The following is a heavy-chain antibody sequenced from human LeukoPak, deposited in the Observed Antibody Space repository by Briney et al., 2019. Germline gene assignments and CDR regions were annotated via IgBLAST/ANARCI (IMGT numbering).Heavy chain of an antibody. V-gene: IGHV3-23*01. J-gene: IGHJ4*02. CDR2: ISGSGGST. CDR1: GFTFRIYA. CDR3: AKPPCGRDVYNYFDY. D-gene: IGHD5-24*01. Sequence: QTGGSLRLSCAGSGFTFRIYAMSWVRQAPGKGLEWVSAISGSGGSTYYADSVKGRFTISRDNSKNTLYPQMNSLRVEDTAVYYCAKPPCGRDVYNYFDYWGQGTPVTVSS.